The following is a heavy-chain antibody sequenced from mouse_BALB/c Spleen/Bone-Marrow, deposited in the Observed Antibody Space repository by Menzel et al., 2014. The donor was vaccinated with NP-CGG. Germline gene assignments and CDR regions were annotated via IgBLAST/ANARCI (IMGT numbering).Heavy chain of an antibody. CDR1: GFNIKDTY. J-gene: IGHJ1*01. CDR3: ATMITDWYFDV. D-gene: IGHD2-4*01. Sequence: EVQLQQSGAELVKPGASVKLSCTASGFNIKDTYMHWVKQRPEQGLEWIGRIDPANGNTKYDPKSQGKATITADTSSNTAYLQLSSLTSEDAAVYYCATMITDWYFDVWGAGTTVTVSS. V-gene: IGHV14-3*02. CDR2: IDPANGNT.